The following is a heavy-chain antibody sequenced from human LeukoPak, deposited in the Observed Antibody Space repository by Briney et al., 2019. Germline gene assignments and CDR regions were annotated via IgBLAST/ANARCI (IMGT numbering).Heavy chain of an antibody. J-gene: IGHJ4*02. V-gene: IGHV3-74*01. CDR3: ARDTPGDGIDY. D-gene: IGHD7-27*01. CDR1: GFTFSSYW. Sequence: GGSLRLSCAVSGFTFSSYWMHWVRQAPGKGLVWVSHINSDGSSTTYADAVKGRSTISRDNAKNTLFLQMNSLRAEDTAVYYCARDTPGDGIDYWGQGTLVTVSS. CDR2: INSDGSST.